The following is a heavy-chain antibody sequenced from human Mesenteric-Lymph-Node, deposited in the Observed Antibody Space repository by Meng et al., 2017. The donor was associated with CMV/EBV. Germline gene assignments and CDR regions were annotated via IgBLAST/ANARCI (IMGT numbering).Heavy chain of an antibody. J-gene: IGHJ6*02. CDR1: GFLVSNNY. CDR2: LYSGGRI. Sequence: GGSLRLSCAVSGFLVSNNYMNWVRQAPGKGLEWVSVLYSGGRIHYADSVRGRFTISRENAKNSLYLQMNSLRAGDTAVYYCARDRPLDGMDVWGQGTTVTVSS. V-gene: IGHV3-53*01. CDR3: ARDRPLDGMDV.